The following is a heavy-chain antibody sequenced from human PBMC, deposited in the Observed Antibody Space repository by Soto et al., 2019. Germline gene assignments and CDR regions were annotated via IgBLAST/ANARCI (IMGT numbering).Heavy chain of an antibody. J-gene: IGHJ5*02. CDR2: ISADNGNT. D-gene: IGHD6-19*01. Sequence: QVQLVQSGAEVKKPGASVKVSCKASSYTFTNYGINWVRQAPGQGLEWMGWISADNGNTNYAQKLQGRLTITTDTSTSTAYMELRSLRSDDTAVYYCARVGEQWLVRSWFDPWGQGTLVTVSS. CDR1: SYTFTNYG. V-gene: IGHV1-18*01. CDR3: ARVGEQWLVRSWFDP.